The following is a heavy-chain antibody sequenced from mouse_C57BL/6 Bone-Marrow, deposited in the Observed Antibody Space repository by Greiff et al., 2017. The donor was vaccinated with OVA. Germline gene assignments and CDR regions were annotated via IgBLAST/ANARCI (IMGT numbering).Heavy chain of an antibody. CDR3: TRRAVVARSDY. CDR2: IDPETGGT. D-gene: IGHD1-1*01. J-gene: IGHJ2*01. V-gene: IGHV1-15*01. CDR1: GYTFTDYE. Sequence: QVQLKESGAELVRPGASVTLSCKASGYTFTDYEMHWVKQTPVHGLEWIGAIDPETGGTAYNQKFKGKAILTADKSSSTAYMELRSLTSEDSAVYYCTRRAVVARSDYWGQGTTLTVSS.